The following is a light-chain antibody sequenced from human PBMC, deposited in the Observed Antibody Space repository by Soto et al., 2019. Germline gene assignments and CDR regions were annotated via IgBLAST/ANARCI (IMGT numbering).Light chain of an antibody. CDR2: GAF. J-gene: IGKJ1*01. CDR1: QSVSSK. V-gene: IGKV3-15*01. CDR3: QQYNDWPLT. Sequence: EIVMTQSPVTLSVSPGERVTLSCRARQSVSSKLAWYQQKPVQAPSLLIYGAFTRATGIPARFSGTGSGTEFTLTISSLQSEDFALYYCQQYNDWPLTFVQGTKV.